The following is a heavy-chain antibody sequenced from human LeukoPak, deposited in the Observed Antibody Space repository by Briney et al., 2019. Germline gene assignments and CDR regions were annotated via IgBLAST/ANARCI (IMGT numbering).Heavy chain of an antibody. CDR2: ITATSLHV. CDR1: GDTFSGYS. CDR3: ARVRSVGGNPHAFNI. Sequence: GGSLRLSCAASGDTFSGYSMNWVRQAPGKGLEWVSAITATSLHVYYADSVKGRFTISGDNAKNSLYLQMNSLRVEDTALYYCARVRSVGGNPHAFNIWGQGTMVTVSS. V-gene: IGHV3-21*01. J-gene: IGHJ3*02. D-gene: IGHD4-23*01.